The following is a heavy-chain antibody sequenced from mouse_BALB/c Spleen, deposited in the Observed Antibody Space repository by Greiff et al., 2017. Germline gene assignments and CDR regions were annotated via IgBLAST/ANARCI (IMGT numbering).Heavy chain of an antibody. CDR2: IDPFNGGT. D-gene: IGHD2-3*01. V-gene: IGHV1S135*01. CDR1: GYSFTSYY. Sequence: HLVESGPELMKPGASVKISCKASGYSFTSYYMHWVKQSHGKSLEWIGYIDPFNGGTSYNQKFKGKATLTVDKSSSTAYMHLSSLTSEDSAVYYCASSDGYYFDYWGQGTTLTVSS. J-gene: IGHJ2*01. CDR3: ASSDGYYFDY.